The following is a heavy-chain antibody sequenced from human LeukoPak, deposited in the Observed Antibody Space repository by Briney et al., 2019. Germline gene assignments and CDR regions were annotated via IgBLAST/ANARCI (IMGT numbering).Heavy chain of an antibody. CDR2: IYYSGST. V-gene: IGHV4-59*08. Sequence: SETLSLTCTVSGGSISSYYWSWIRQPPGKGLEWIGYIYYSGSTNYNPSLKSRVTISVDTSNNQFSLKLSSVTAADTAVYYCARHAPDYYDSSGYIDYWGQGTLVTVSS. CDR1: GGSISSYY. J-gene: IGHJ4*02. CDR3: ARHAPDYYDSSGYIDY. D-gene: IGHD3-22*01.